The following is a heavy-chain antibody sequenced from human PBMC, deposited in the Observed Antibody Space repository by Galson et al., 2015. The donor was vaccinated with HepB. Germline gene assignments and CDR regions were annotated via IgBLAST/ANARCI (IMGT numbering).Heavy chain of an antibody. Sequence: SLRLSCAASGFTFSGSAMHWVRQASGKGLEWVGRIRSKANSYATAYAASVKGRFTISRDDSKNTAYLQMNSLKTEDTAVYYCTREYNWNDKYFQHWGQGTLVTVSS. V-gene: IGHV3-73*01. CDR3: TREYNWNDKYFQH. D-gene: IGHD1-20*01. J-gene: IGHJ1*01. CDR2: IRSKANSYAT. CDR1: GFTFSGSA.